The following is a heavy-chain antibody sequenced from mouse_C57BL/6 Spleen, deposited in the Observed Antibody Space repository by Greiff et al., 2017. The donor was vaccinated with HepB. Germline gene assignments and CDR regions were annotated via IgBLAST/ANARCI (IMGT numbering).Heavy chain of an antibody. CDR2: ISNLAYSI. J-gene: IGHJ4*01. Sequence: VESGGGLVQPGGSLKLSCAASGFTFSDYGMAWVRQAPRKGPEWVAFISNLAYSIYYADTVTGRFTISRENAKNTLYLEMSSLRSEDTAMYYCARQGTGTRAMDYWGQGTSVTVSS. CDR1: GFTFSDYG. V-gene: IGHV5-15*01. CDR3: ARQGTGTRAMDY. D-gene: IGHD4-1*01.